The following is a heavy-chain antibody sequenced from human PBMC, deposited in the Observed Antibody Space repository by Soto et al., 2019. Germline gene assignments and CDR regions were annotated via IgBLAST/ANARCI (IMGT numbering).Heavy chain of an antibody. CDR2: INHSGST. CDR1: GGSFSGYY. CDR3: ARGKTYYDFWSGYYRPSHWFDP. J-gene: IGHJ5*02. Sequence: PSETLSLTCAVYGGSFSGYYWSWIRQPPGKGLEWIGEINHSGSTNYNPSLKSRVTISVDTSKNQFSLKLSSVTAADTAVYYCARGKTYYDFWSGYYRPSHWFDPWGQGTLVTVSS. V-gene: IGHV4-34*01. D-gene: IGHD3-3*01.